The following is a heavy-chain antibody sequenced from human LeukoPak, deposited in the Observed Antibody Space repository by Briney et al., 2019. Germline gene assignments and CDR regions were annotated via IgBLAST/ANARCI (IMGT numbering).Heavy chain of an antibody. J-gene: IGHJ4*02. CDR1: GFTFSYYS. CDR3: ARDHQAAAGLPYY. CDR2: FSSSNNDI. Sequence: PGGSLRLSCTASGFTFSYYSMNWVRQAPGKGLEWVSSFSSSNNDIYYADSVKGRFTISRDNAKNSLYLQMNSLRGEDTAVYYCARDHQAAAGLPYYWGQGTLVTVSS. V-gene: IGHV3-21*01. D-gene: IGHD6-13*01.